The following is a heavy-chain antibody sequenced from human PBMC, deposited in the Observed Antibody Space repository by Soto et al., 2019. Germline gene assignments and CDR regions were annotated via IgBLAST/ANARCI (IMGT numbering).Heavy chain of an antibody. J-gene: IGHJ4*02. V-gene: IGHV4-59*01. Sequence: QVQLQESGPGLVKPSETLSLTCTVSGGSLSTYYWSWIRQPPGKGLEWFGYIYYTGSTHYNPPPTSRVSISLDTSKNHFSLQLTSVTAADTAVYYCARDKGGWPDCWGPGTLVTVSS. CDR3: ARDKGGWPDC. D-gene: IGHD1-26*01. CDR2: IYYTGST. CDR1: GGSLSTYY.